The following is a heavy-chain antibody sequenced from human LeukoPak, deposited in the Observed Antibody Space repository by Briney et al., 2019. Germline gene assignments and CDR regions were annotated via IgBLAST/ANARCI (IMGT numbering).Heavy chain of an antibody. CDR1: GGTFSSYA. CDR3: ASSLTYYDILTGLNYYYYGMDV. CDR2: IIPILGIA. V-gene: IGHV1-69*04. D-gene: IGHD3-9*01. Sequence: SVKVSCKASGGTFSSYAISWVRQAPGQGLEWMGRIIPILGIANYAQKFQGRVTITADKSTSTAYMELSSLRSEDTAVYYCASSLTYYDILTGLNYYYYGMDVWGQGTTVTVSS. J-gene: IGHJ6*02.